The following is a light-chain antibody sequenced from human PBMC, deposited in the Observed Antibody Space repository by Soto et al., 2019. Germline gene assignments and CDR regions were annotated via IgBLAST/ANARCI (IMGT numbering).Light chain of an antibody. V-gene: IGKV3-20*01. CDR2: GAS. Sequence: EIVLTQSPVTLSLSPGERATLSCRASQSVAGNSLAWYRHKPGQAPKLVIYGASSRCAGVPDRFVGSGSGTDFTLTISRLEPEDFAVYYCQQYGSSRDTFGQGTKLEIK. CDR1: QSVAGNS. CDR3: QQYGSSRDT. J-gene: IGKJ2*01.